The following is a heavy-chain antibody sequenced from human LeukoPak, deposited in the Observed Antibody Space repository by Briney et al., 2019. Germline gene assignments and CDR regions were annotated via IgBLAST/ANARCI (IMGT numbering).Heavy chain of an antibody. J-gene: IGHJ4*02. CDR1: GGSISSGSYY. CDR2: IYTSGST. CDR3: AREQVGIAVAGLRGLDY. V-gene: IGHV4-61*02. D-gene: IGHD6-19*01. Sequence: SQTLSLTCTVSGGSISSGSYYWSWIRQPAGKGLEWIGRIYTSGSTNYNPSHKSRVTISVDTSKNQFSLKLSSVTAADTAVYYCAREQVGIAVAGLRGLDYWGQGTLVTVSS.